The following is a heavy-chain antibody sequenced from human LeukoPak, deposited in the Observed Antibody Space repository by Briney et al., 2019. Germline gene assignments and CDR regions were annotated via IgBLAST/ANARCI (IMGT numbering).Heavy chain of an antibody. J-gene: IGHJ6*02. Sequence: SETLSLTCTVSGGSISSGGYYWSWIRQHPGKGLEWIGYIYYSGSTYYNPSLKSRATISVDTSKNQFSLKLSSVTAADTAVYYCARDRYDSSGDYYYYYGMDVWGQGTTVTVSS. CDR1: GGSISSGGYY. V-gene: IGHV4-31*03. CDR2: IYYSGST. CDR3: ARDRYDSSGDYYYYYGMDV. D-gene: IGHD3-22*01.